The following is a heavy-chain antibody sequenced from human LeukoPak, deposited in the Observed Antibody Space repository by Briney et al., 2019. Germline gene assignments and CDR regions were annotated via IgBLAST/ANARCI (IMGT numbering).Heavy chain of an antibody. D-gene: IGHD2-2*01. Sequence: VSVKVSCKASGYTFTSYYMHWVRQAPGQGLEWMGIINPNSGGTNYAQKFQGRVTMTGDTSISTAYMELSRLRSDDTAVYYCARLKAVVVPAAMYSGAGTGYYFDYWGQGTLVTVSS. J-gene: IGHJ4*02. CDR3: ARLKAVVVPAAMYSGAGTGYYFDY. CDR2: INPNSGGT. CDR1: GYTFTSYY. V-gene: IGHV1-2*02.